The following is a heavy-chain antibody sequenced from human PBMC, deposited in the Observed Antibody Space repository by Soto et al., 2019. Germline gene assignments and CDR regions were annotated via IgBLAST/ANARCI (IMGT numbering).Heavy chain of an antibody. V-gene: IGHV1-69*01. J-gene: IGHJ6*04. D-gene: IGHD2-15*01. CDR1: GGTFSSYA. CDR3: ANHWGDAIVVVVAATRDYYYGMDV. CDR2: IIPIFGTA. Sequence: QVQLVQSGAEVKKPGSSVKVSCKASGGTFSSYAISWVRQAPGQGLEWMGGIIPIFGTANYAQKFQGRVTITADESTSTAYMELSSLRSEDTAVYYCANHWGDAIVVVVAATRDYYYGMDVWGKGTTVTVSS.